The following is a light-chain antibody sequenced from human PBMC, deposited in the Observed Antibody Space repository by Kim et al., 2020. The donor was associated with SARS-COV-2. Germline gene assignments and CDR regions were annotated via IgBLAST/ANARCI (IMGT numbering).Light chain of an antibody. CDR2: AAS. V-gene: IGKV1-39*01. J-gene: IGKJ2*01. CDR3: QQSYIMPYT. Sequence: SASVGDRFTLTCRASQSISTYLNWYQQKPGIAPKLLIYAASSLQSGVPSRFSGSGSGTDFTLTISSLQPEDFATYYCQQSYIMPYTFGRGTKLEI. CDR1: QSISTY.